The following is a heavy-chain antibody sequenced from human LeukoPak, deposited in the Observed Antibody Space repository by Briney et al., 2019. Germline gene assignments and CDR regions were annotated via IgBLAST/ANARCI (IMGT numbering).Heavy chain of an antibody. CDR3: ARVRIFTSPDY. Sequence: VASVKVSCKASGYTFTSYGISWVRQAPGQGLEWMGWIRAYNGNTNYAQKLQGRVTMTTDTSTSTAYMELRSLRSDDTAVYYCARVRIFTSPDYWGQGTLVTVSS. V-gene: IGHV1-18*01. J-gene: IGHJ4*02. CDR2: IRAYNGNT. CDR1: GYTFTSYG. D-gene: IGHD3-3*02.